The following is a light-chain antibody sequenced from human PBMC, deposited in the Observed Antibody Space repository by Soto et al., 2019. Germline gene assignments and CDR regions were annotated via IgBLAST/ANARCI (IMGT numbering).Light chain of an antibody. CDR1: QSISSTS. CDR3: QDYGTSWT. J-gene: IGKJ1*01. CDR2: GAS. V-gene: IGKV3-20*01. Sequence: EIVLTQSPGTLSLSLGERATLSCRASQSISSTSLAWYQQKPGQAPRLLIYGASTRATGIPDRFSGSESGTDFTLTISRLEPEDFVVYYCQDYGTSWTFGQGTKVDIK.